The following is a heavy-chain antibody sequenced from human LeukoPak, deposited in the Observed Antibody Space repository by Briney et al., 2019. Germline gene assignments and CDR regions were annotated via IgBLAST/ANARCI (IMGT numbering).Heavy chain of an antibody. CDR3: ARGEGDSSGYYLLWFDY. J-gene: IGHJ4*02. Sequence: ASVKVSCKASGYTFTSYGISWVRQAPGQGLEWMGWISAYNGNTNYAQKLQGRVTMTTDTSTSTAYMELRSLRADDTAVYYCARGEGDSSGYYLLWFDYWGQGTLVTVSS. V-gene: IGHV1-18*04. CDR1: GYTFTSYG. D-gene: IGHD3-22*01. CDR2: ISAYNGNT.